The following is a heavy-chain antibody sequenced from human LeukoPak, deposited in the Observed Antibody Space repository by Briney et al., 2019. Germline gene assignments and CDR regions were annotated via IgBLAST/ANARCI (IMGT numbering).Heavy chain of an antibody. Sequence: ASVKVSCKASGYTVTSYYMHWVRQAPGQGLEWMGRINPNSGGTNYAQKFQGRVTMTRDTSISTAYMELSRLRSDDTAVYYCARGGPLVLLWFGESQDYWGQGTLVTVSS. CDR3: ARGGPLVLLWFGESQDY. V-gene: IGHV1-2*06. J-gene: IGHJ4*02. D-gene: IGHD3-10*01. CDR1: GYTVTSYY. CDR2: INPNSGGT.